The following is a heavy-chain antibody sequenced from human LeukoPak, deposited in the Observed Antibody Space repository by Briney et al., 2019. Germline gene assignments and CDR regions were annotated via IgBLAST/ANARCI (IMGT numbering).Heavy chain of an antibody. Sequence: GEALRLSCSASRFTFHDYAMHWVRQAPGKGLEGVSLISGDGGSTYYADSMKGRFTISRDNSKNSLYLQMNSLRTEDTALYYCAKDGSYDRGGYYYGRFDYWGQGTLVTVSS. V-gene: IGHV3-43*02. D-gene: IGHD3-22*01. CDR2: ISGDGGST. CDR3: AKDGSYDRGGYYYGRFDY. J-gene: IGHJ4*02. CDR1: RFTFHDYA.